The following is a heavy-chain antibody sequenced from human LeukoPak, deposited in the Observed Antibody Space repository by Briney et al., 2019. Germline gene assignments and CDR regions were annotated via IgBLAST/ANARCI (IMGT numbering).Heavy chain of an antibody. D-gene: IGHD2-21*01. CDR2: ISASGDRI. Sequence: GSLRLSCAASGFTFNTYTVGWVRQAPGKGLEWVSGISASGDRIYDADSVKGRFTISRDNSKNTLYLQMNSLRVEDTALYYCAKKGESLDYYFMDVWGQGTTVTVSS. CDR3: AKKGESLDYYFMDV. V-gene: IGHV3-23*01. J-gene: IGHJ6*02. CDR1: GFTFNTYT.